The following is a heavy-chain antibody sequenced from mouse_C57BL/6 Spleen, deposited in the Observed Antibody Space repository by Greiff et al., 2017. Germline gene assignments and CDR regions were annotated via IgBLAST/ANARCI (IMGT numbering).Heavy chain of an antibody. CDR3: ADAGPWYFDV. V-gene: IGHV1-55*01. D-gene: IGHD2-3*01. J-gene: IGHJ1*03. Sequence: VQLQQPGAELVKPGASVKMSCKASGYTFTSYWITWVKQRPGQGLEWIGDIYPGSGSTNYNEKFKSKATLTVATSSSTAYMQLSSLTAEDSAVYYCADAGPWYFDVWGTGTTVTVSS. CDR1: GYTFTSYW. CDR2: IYPGSGST.